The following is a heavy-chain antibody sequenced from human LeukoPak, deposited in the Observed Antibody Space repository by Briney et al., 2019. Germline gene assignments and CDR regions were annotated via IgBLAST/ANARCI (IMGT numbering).Heavy chain of an antibody. V-gene: IGHV1-8*01. CDR2: MNPNSGNT. CDR3: ARGGPTIFGVPDLKI. J-gene: IGHJ4*02. Sequence: ASVKVSCKASGYTFTSYDINWVRQATRQGLEWMGWMNPNSGNTGYAQKFQGRVTMTRNTSISTAYMELSSLRSEDTAVYYCARGGPTIFGVPDLKIWGQGTLVTVSS. D-gene: IGHD3-3*01. CDR1: GYTFTSYD.